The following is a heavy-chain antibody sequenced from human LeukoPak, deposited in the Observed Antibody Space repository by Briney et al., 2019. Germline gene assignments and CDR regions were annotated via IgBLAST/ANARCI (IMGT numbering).Heavy chain of an antibody. Sequence: SETLSLTCTVSGGSISSYYWSWIRQPAGKGLEWIGRIYTSGSTNYNPSLKSRVTMSVDTSKNQFSLKLSSVTAADTAVYYCARSPYNYGSGSYFDYWGQGTLVTVSS. CDR2: IYTSGST. CDR3: ARSPYNYGSGSYFDY. V-gene: IGHV4-4*07. D-gene: IGHD3-10*01. CDR1: GGSISSYY. J-gene: IGHJ4*02.